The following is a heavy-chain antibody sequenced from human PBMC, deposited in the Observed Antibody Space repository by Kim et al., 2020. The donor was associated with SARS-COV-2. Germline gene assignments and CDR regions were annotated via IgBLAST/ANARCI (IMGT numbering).Heavy chain of an antibody. CDR1: GFTFSSYG. Sequence: GGSLRLSCAASGFTFSSYGMHWVRQAPGKGLEWVAVISYDGSNKYYADSVKGRFTISRDNSKNTLYLQMNSLRAEDTAVYYCAKDLREAAAGNFLGGYSYYYYGMDVWGQGTTVTVSS. CDR2: ISYDGSNK. CDR3: AKDLREAAAGNFLGGYSYYYYGMDV. V-gene: IGHV3-30*18. D-gene: IGHD6-13*01. J-gene: IGHJ6*02.